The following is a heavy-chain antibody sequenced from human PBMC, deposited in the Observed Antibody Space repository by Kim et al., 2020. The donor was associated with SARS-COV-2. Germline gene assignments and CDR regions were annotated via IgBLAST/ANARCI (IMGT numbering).Heavy chain of an antibody. Sequence: YNPSLKRRVTISVDTAKNHFSLKLSSVTAADTAVYYCARRPLEVAAPLDFWGQGTLVTVSS. CDR3: ARRPLEVAAPLDF. J-gene: IGHJ4*02. V-gene: IGHV4-39*02. D-gene: IGHD6-19*01.